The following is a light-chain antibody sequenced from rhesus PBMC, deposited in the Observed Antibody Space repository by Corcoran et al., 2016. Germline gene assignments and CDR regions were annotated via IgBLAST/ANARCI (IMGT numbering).Light chain of an antibody. J-gene: IGLJ1*01. CDR2: EVS. V-gene: IGLV2-38*01. Sequence: QSALTQPPSVSKSLGQSVTISCTGTSSDIGGYNGVSWYQQHPGTAPRLLIYEVSKRPSGVSDRFSASKSGNTASLTISGLQAEDEADYYCGSYRSGSTYIFGAGTRLTVL. CDR3: GSYRSGSTYI. CDR1: SSDIGGYNG.